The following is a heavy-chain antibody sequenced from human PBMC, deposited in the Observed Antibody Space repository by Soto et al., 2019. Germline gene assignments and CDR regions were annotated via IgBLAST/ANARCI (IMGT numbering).Heavy chain of an antibody. CDR2: IYHSGST. V-gene: IGHV4-4*02. D-gene: IGHD1-26*01. CDR3: ARSPHHPWDHLYYVDY. CDR1: GGSISSSNW. J-gene: IGHJ4*02. Sequence: QVQLQESGPGLVKPSGTLSLTCAVSGGSISSSNWWSWVRQPPGKGLEWIGEIYHSGSTNYNPSRKRRVTISVDKSKNQCSLKLSSVTAAATAVYYCARSPHHPWDHLYYVDYWGQGTLVTVSS.